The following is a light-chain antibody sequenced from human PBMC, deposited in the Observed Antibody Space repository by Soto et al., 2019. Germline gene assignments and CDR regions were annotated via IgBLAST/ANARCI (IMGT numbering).Light chain of an antibody. V-gene: IGKV3-15*01. J-gene: IGKJ2*01. Sequence: EIVMTQSPATLSVSPGERATLSCRASQSVTSNLAWYQQKPDQAPRLLIYGASTRATGIPARFSGSGSGTEFTLTISSLQSEDVAVYYCQQYNQWPPMYTFGQGTKLEVK. CDR3: QQYNQWPPMYT. CDR1: QSVTSN. CDR2: GAS.